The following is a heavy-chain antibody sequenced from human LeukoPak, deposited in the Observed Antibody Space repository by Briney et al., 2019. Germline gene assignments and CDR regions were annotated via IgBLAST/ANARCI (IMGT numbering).Heavy chain of an antibody. V-gene: IGHV3-11*01. Sequence: PGGSLRLSCTASGYTFGDYGMSWVRQAPGKGLEWVSYISSSGSTIYYADSVKGRFTISRDNAKNSLYLQMNSLRAEDTAVYYCARDSTEITTVTTYLSWYFDLWGRGTLVTVSS. CDR2: ISSSGSTI. CDR1: GYTFGDYG. J-gene: IGHJ2*01. D-gene: IGHD4-17*01. CDR3: ARDSTEITTVTTYLSWYFDL.